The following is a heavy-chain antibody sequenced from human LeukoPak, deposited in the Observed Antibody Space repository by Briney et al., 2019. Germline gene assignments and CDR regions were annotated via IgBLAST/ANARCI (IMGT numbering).Heavy chain of an antibody. J-gene: IGHJ4*02. CDR1: GYTFSGYY. CDR3: ARVGLYGSGSYLVY. CDR2: TNPNSGAT. Sequence: ASVKVSCKASGYTFSGYYIHWVRQAPGPGLEWMGWTNPNSGATNYAQKFQGRVTMTRDTSITTAYMELSRLTSDDTAVYYCARVGLYGSGSYLVYWGQGTLVSVSS. V-gene: IGHV1-2*02. D-gene: IGHD3-10*01.